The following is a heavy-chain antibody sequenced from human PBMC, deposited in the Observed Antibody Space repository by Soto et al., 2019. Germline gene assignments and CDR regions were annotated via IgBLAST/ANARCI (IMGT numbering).Heavy chain of an antibody. CDR3: ARLHGYCISSSCHGHYAMDV. Sequence: SETLSLTCAVYDGSFSGYYWSWIRQPPGKGLEWIGEINHSGSTYYNPSLNSRVTVSVDTSKNQFSLKVTSVTAADTAVYYCARLHGYCISSSCHGHYAMDVWGQGTTVTVSS. CDR1: DGSFSGYY. CDR2: INHSGST. V-gene: IGHV4-34*01. J-gene: IGHJ6*02. D-gene: IGHD2-2*01.